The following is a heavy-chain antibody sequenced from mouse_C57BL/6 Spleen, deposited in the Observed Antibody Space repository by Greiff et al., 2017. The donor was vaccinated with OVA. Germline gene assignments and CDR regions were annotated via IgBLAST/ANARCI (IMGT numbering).Heavy chain of an antibody. D-gene: IGHD3-3*01. J-gene: IGHJ3*01. Sequence: QVQLQQPGAELVRPGTSVKLSCKASGYTFTSYWMHWVKQRPGQGLEWIGVIDPSDSYTNYNQKFKGKATLTVDTSSSTAYMQLSSLTSGDSAVYYCALEGPAWFAYWGQGTLVTVSA. CDR1: GYTFTSYW. CDR2: IDPSDSYT. CDR3: ALEGPAWFAY. V-gene: IGHV1-59*01.